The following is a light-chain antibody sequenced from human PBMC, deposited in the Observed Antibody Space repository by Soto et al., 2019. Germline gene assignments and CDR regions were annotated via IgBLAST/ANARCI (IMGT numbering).Light chain of an antibody. V-gene: IGLV2-8*01. Sequence: QSALTQPPSAAGSPGQSVTISCTGTSSDVGNYNYVSWYQQHPGKAPKLMIYEVNKRPSGVPDRFSGSKSGNTASLTVSGRQAEDEADYYCSSYGASNILVFGGGTKLTVL. CDR3: SSYGASNILV. CDR2: EVN. CDR1: SSDVGNYNY. J-gene: IGLJ2*01.